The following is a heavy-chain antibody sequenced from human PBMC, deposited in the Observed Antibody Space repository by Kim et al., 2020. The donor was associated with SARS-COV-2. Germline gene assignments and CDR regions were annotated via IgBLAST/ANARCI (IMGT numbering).Heavy chain of an antibody. CDR3: ARGSGSYYSVD. D-gene: IGHD3-10*01. CDR2: TYDSGSA. J-gene: IGHJ4*02. CDR1: GGSIRGGVNY. V-gene: IGHV4-31*03. Sequence: SETLSLTCTVSGGSIRGGVNYWSWIRQHPGKGLEWIGYTYDSGSADYNPSLKSRVTISVDTSENQFSLKVTSVTDADTAVYYCARGSGSYYSVDWCQGTL.